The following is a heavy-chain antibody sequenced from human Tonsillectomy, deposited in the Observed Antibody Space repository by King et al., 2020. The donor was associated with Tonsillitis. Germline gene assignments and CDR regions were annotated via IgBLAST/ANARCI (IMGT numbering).Heavy chain of an antibody. D-gene: IGHD3-3*01. Sequence: VQLQQWGAGLLKPSETLSLTCAVYGGSFRGYFWSWIRQPPGKGLEWIGEINHSGSTNYNPSLESRVTMSVDASKNQFSLEVSSVTVVDTAVYYCARIADYWNFCYMDVWDTGTTVTVSS. V-gene: IGHV4-34*01. CDR1: GGSFRGYF. CDR3: ARIADYWNFCYMDV. J-gene: IGHJ6*03. CDR2: INHSGST.